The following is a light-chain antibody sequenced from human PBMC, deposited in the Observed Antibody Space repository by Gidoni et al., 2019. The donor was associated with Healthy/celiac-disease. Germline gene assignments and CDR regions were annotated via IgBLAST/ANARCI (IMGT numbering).Light chain of an antibody. CDR1: SLRSYY. J-gene: IGLJ2*01. Sequence: SSELTQDPAVSVALGQTVRITCQGDSLRSYYASWYQQKPGQAPVLVIYGKNNRPSGIPDRFSGSSSGNTASLTITGAQAEDKADYYCNSRDSSGNHPVFSGGTKLTVL. CDR2: GKN. CDR3: NSRDSSGNHPV. V-gene: IGLV3-19*01.